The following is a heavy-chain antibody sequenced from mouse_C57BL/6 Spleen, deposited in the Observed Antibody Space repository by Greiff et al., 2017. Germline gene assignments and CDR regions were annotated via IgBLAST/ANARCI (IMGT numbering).Heavy chain of an antibody. Sequence: QVQLKESGAELVRPGASVTLSCKASGYTFTDYEMHWVKQTPVHGLEWIGAIDPETGGTAYNQKFKGKAILTADKSSSTAYMELRSLTSEDSAVYYCTAYYDYNYAMDYWGQGTSVTVSS. CDR1: GYTFTDYE. J-gene: IGHJ4*01. V-gene: IGHV1-15*01. D-gene: IGHD2-4*01. CDR3: TAYYDYNYAMDY. CDR2: IDPETGGT.